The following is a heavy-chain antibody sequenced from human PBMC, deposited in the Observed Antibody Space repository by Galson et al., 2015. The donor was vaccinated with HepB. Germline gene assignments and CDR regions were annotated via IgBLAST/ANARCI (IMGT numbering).Heavy chain of an antibody. J-gene: IGHJ4*02. Sequence: SVKVSCKASGSTFTTYYVHWVRQAPGQGLEWMGIINPTGGSTTYGQKLQGRVTMTRDGSTSTVYMELSGLRSEDTAVYYCAGESGSSSRYFDSWGQGTLVTVSS. CDR2: INPTGGST. V-gene: IGHV1-46*03. CDR1: GSTFTTYY. D-gene: IGHD3-3*01. CDR3: AGESGSSSRYFDS.